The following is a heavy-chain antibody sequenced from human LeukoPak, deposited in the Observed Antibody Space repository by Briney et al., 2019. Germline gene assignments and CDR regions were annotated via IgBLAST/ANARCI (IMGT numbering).Heavy chain of an antibody. CDR3: ARHEGSYYDKSGYTFDY. CDR1: GVSVNSGNYY. V-gene: IGHV4-39*01. Sequence: SETLSLTCTVSGVSVNSGNYYWGWLRQSPGKGLEWIGSIHYSGNTYYNPSLKSRVTISVDTSKNQFSLKVSPVTAADRAIYYCARHEGSYYDKSGYTFDYWGQGTLVTVSS. CDR2: IHYSGNT. D-gene: IGHD3-22*01. J-gene: IGHJ4*02.